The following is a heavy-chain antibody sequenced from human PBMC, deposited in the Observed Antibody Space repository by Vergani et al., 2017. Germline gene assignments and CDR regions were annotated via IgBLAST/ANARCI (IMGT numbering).Heavy chain of an antibody. J-gene: IGHJ2*01. CDR3: ASGKYYSDSTSHFRGRYFDV. Sequence: QMQLQESGPGLVKASETLSLTCTVSGDSIISRSYYWGWIRQPQGKGLEWIGSISNSGNGDSSSSLKSRVTISADTSKNQFSLRLTSVTAADTAVYYCASGKYYSDSTSHFRGRYFDVWGRGTLVTVPS. CDR1: GDSIISRSYY. CDR2: ISNSGNG. V-gene: IGHV4-39*01. D-gene: IGHD3-16*01.